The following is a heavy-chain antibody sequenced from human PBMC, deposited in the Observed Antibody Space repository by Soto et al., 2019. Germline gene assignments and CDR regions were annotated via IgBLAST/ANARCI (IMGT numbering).Heavy chain of an antibody. J-gene: IGHJ4*02. CDR3: AKVEGDYYGSGSYYSSDY. Sequence: EVQLLESGGGLVQPGGSLRLSCAASGFTFSSYAMSWVRQAPGKGLEWVSAISGSGGSTYYADSVKGRFTISRDNSKNTLYLQMNSLRAEDTAVYYCAKVEGDYYGSGSYYSSDYWGQGTLVTVSS. CDR1: GFTFSSYA. CDR2: ISGSGGST. D-gene: IGHD3-10*01. V-gene: IGHV3-23*01.